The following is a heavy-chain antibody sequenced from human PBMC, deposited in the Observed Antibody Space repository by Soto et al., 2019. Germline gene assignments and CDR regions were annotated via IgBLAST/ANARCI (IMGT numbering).Heavy chain of an antibody. J-gene: IGHJ4*02. CDR2: FDPEDGET. CDR3: ATPYYYDSSGYYPFDY. D-gene: IGHD3-22*01. Sequence: ASVKVSCKVSGYTLTELSMHWVRQAPGKGLEWMGGFDPEDGETIYAQKFQGRVTMTEDTSTDTAYMELSSLRSEDTAVYYCATPYYYDSSGYYPFDYWGQGTLVTVSS. V-gene: IGHV1-24*01. CDR1: GYTLTELS.